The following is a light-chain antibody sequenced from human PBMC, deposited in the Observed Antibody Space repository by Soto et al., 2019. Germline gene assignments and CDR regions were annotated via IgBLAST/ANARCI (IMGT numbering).Light chain of an antibody. J-gene: IGKJ2*01. CDR2: DAS. Sequence: DLQMTQSPSSLSASVGDRVTITCRASQDSRNDLGWDQQKPGKAPQRLIYDASSLQSGVPSRFSGSGSGTEFTLTISSLQPEDFVTYYCLQHNTYPQTFGQGTKLEIK. CDR1: QDSRND. V-gene: IGKV1-17*01. CDR3: LQHNTYPQT.